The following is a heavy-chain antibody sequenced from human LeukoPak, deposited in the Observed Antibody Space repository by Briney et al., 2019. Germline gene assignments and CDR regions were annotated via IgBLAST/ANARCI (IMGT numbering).Heavy chain of an antibody. V-gene: IGHV4-4*07. D-gene: IGHD3-22*01. CDR3: ASSKAYYYDSSGAFSYYYYYMDV. CDR2: IYTSGST. J-gene: IGHJ6*03. CDR1: GGSISSYY. Sequence: SETLSLTCTVSGGSISSYYWSWIRQPAGKGLEWIGRIYTSGSTNYNPSLKSRVTMSVDTSKNQFSLKLSSVTAADTAVYYCASSKAYYYDSSGAFSYYYYYMDVWGKGTTVTISS.